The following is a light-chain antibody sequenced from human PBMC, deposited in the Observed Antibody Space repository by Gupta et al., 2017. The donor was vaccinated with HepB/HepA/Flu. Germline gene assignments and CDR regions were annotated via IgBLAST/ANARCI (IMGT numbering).Light chain of an antibody. CDR1: EGVRNN. Sequence: DIQMTHSPSSLSASVGDRVTITCRGSEGVRNNLGWFQQKPGKAPKRLIYAASSLQSGVPSRFSGSGSGTDFTLTISSLQPEDFATYYCLQYNSYPWTFGQGTKVEIK. CDR2: AAS. CDR3: LQYNSYPWT. V-gene: IGKV1-17*01. J-gene: IGKJ1*01.